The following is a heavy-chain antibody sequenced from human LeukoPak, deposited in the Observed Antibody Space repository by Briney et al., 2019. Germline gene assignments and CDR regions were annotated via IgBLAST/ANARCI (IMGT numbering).Heavy chain of an antibody. CDR2: IYDSGSI. CDR1: GGSISSYY. V-gene: IGHV4-59*08. D-gene: IGHD5-18*01. Sequence: SETLSLTCTVSGGSISSYYWSWIRQPPGKGLEWIEYIYDSGSISYNPSLKSRITISVETSKNQFSLRLISVTAADTAVYYCARHSLGYRYGLFDYWGQGTLVTVCS. J-gene: IGHJ4*02. CDR3: ARHSLGYRYGLFDY.